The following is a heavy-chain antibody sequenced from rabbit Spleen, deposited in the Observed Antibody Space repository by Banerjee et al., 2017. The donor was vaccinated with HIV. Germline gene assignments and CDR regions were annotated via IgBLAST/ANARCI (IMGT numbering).Heavy chain of an antibody. CDR1: GFSFTNHYY. D-gene: IGHD4-2*01. Sequence: QEQLVESGGGLVQPTGSLTLTCTVSGFSFTNHYYMCWVRQAPGKGLEWIACIDIGSSGFTYFASWAKGRFTISKTSSTTVTLQMTSLTAADTATYFCARDYVNAFDPWGPGTLVTVS. J-gene: IGHJ2*01. V-gene: IGHV1S45*01. CDR3: ARDYVNAFDP. CDR2: IDIGSSGFT.